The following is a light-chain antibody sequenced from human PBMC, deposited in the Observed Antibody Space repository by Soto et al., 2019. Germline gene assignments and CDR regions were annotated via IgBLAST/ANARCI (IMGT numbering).Light chain of an antibody. CDR3: HSYDSTLSGEA. CDR1: SSNIAAGYD. CDR2: NNN. V-gene: IGLV1-40*01. J-gene: IGLJ2*01. Sequence: QSVLTQPPSVSEAPGQRVTISCTGSSSNIAAGYDVHWYQQLPGTAPKLLIYNNNNRPSGVSDRFSGSKSGTAASLAITGLQAEDEAESVCHSYDSTLSGEAFGGGTKLTVL.